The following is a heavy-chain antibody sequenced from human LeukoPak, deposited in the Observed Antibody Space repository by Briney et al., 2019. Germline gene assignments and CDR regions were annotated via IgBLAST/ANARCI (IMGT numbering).Heavy chain of an antibody. CDR1: GFSFSSYG. Sequence: PGGSLRLSCAASGFSFSSYGMSWVRQAPGKGLEWVSGIGRSGETTYYADSVKGRFTISRDNSKNTLYLQMNSLRAEDTAVDYCAKDLYCSAGSCYSDYWGQGTLLTVSS. CDR2: IGRSGETT. J-gene: IGHJ4*02. V-gene: IGHV3-23*01. D-gene: IGHD2-15*01. CDR3: AKDLYCSAGSCYSDY.